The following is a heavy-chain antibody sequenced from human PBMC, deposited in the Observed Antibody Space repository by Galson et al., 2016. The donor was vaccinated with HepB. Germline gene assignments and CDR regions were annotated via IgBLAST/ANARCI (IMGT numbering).Heavy chain of an antibody. V-gene: IGHV1-18*01. CDR3: ARVFRRSDWFDP. CDR1: GYTFTNYG. J-gene: IGHJ5*02. Sequence: SVKVSCKASGYTFTNYGISWVRQAPGQGPEWMGWISAQTANTNCAQKFQDRITMTTNRSTSTAYMELRSLRSDDTAVYYWARVFRRSDWFDPWGQGTLVTVTS. CDR2: ISAQTANT.